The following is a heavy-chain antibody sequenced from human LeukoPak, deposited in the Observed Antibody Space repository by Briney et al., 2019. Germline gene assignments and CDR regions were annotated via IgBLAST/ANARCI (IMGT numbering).Heavy chain of an antibody. V-gene: IGHV3-30*18. Sequence: GGSQRLSCAASGFSFSSYGMHWARQAPGKGLEWVAVISYEGGTQYYVDSVKGRFTISRDNSKNTLYLQMNSLRVEDTAVYYCAKETTAHTSRTFDYWGQGTLVTVSS. CDR1: GFSFSSYG. J-gene: IGHJ4*02. D-gene: IGHD1/OR15-1a*01. CDR3: AKETTAHTSRTFDY. CDR2: ISYEGGTQ.